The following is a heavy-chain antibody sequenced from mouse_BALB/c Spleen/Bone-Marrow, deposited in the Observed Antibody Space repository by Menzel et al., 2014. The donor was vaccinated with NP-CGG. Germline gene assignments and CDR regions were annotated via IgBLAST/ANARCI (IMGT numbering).Heavy chain of an antibody. J-gene: IGHJ2*01. CDR2: IYPGSGNT. CDR3: TKRRSLDY. V-gene: IGHV1-63*01. Sequence: VQLVESGTELVRPGTSVKISCKASGYAFTNYWLGWVKQRPGHGLEWIGDIYPGSGNTYYNEKFKGKVTLTADKSSSTAYMQLSVLTSEDSAVYFCTKRRSLDYWGQGTPLTVSS. CDR1: GYAFTNYW.